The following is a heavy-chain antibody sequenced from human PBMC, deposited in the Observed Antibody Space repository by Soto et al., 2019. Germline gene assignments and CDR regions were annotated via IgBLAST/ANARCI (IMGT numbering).Heavy chain of an antibody. D-gene: IGHD4-17*01. CDR2: IYHSGST. Sequence: SETLSLTCTVSGYSISSGYYWGWIRQPPGKGLEWIGSIYHSGSTYYNPSLKSRVTISVDTSKNRFSLKLSSVTAADTAVYYCARAPNDYGDYYFDYWGQGTLVTVSS. J-gene: IGHJ4*02. CDR1: GYSISSGYY. V-gene: IGHV4-38-2*02. CDR3: ARAPNDYGDYYFDY.